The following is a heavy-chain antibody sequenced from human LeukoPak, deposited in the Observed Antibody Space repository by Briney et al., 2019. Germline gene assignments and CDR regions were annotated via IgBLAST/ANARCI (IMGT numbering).Heavy chain of an antibody. V-gene: IGHV4-34*01. CDR1: GGSFSGYY. J-gene: IGHJ4*02. D-gene: IGHD5-24*01. CDR2: INHSGST. Sequence: PSETLSLTFAVYGGSFSGYYWSWIRQPPGKGLEWLGEINHSGSTNYNPSLKNRGTISVDTSKNQFSLKLSSVTAADTAVYYCARAGPRRDGYNLDSWGQGILVTVSS. CDR3: ARAGPRRDGYNLDS.